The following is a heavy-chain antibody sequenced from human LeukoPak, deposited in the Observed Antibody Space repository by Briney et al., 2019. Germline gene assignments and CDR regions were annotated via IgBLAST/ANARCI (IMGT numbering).Heavy chain of an antibody. Sequence: PSETLSPTCTVSGGSISSYYWSWIRQPPGKGLEWIGYIYYSGSTNYNPSLKSRVTISVDTSKNQFSLKLSSVTAADTAVYYCARGGSSSGWYIYFDYWGQGTLVTVSS. CDR1: GGSISSYY. V-gene: IGHV4-59*01. CDR3: ARGGSSSGWYIYFDY. CDR2: IYYSGST. J-gene: IGHJ4*02. D-gene: IGHD6-19*01.